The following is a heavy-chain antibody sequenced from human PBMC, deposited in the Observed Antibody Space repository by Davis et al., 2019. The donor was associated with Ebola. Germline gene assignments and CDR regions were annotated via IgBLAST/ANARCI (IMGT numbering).Heavy chain of an antibody. CDR2: INLSGGT. CDR3: AKDFKGNWPDNFEL. Sequence: PGGSLRLSCAASGLTFSNYVMVWVRQVPGRGLDWVAAINLSGGTFYADSAKGRFTISRDNSRNTVYLQMDNLRGEDAAIYYCAKDFKGNWPDNFELWGRGTLVTVSS. CDR1: GLTFSNYV. D-gene: IGHD1-1*01. V-gene: IGHV3-23*01. J-gene: IGHJ2*01.